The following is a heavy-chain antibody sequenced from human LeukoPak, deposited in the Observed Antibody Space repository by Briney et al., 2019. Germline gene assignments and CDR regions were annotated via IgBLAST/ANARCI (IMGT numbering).Heavy chain of an antibody. CDR3: ARARFDLGPPAMGRHNFFDP. Sequence: ASVKVSCKVSGYTLTELSMRWVRQAPGKGLEWMGGFDPEDGETIYAQKFQGRVTMTEDTSTDTAYMELSSLRSEDTAVYYCARARFDLGPPAMGRHNFFDPWGQGTLVTVSS. D-gene: IGHD2-2*01. CDR1: GYTLTELS. CDR2: FDPEDGET. J-gene: IGHJ5*02. V-gene: IGHV1-24*01.